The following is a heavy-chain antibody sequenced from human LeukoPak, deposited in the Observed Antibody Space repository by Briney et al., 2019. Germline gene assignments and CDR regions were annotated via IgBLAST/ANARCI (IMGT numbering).Heavy chain of an antibody. V-gene: IGHV4-34*01. CDR3: ARGSKAVAAWEDYFDY. J-gene: IGHJ4*02. Sequence: SETLSLTCAVYGGSFSGYYWSWIRQPPGKGLEWIGEINHSGSTNYNPSLKSRVTISVDTSKNQFSLKLSSVTAADTAVYYCARGSKAVAAWEDYFDYWGQGTLVTVSS. CDR1: GGSFSGYY. CDR2: INHSGST. D-gene: IGHD6-13*01.